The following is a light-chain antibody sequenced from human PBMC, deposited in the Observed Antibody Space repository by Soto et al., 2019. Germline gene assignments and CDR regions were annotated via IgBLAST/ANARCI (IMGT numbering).Light chain of an antibody. V-gene: IGLV1-40*01. CDR3: QYYGSCLSGPTL. CDR1: SSNIGAGYD. CDR2: GNS. J-gene: IGLJ2*01. Sequence: QTVVTQPPSVSGAPGQRVTISCTGSSSNIGAGYDVHWYQQLPGTAPKLLIYGNSNRPSGVPDRFSGSKSGTSSSLAITGLKAEDEADYYGQYYGSCLSGPTLFGGGTQLTVL.